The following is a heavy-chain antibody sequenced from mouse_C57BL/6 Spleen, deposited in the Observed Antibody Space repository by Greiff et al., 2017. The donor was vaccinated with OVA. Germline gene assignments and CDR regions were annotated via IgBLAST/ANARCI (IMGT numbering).Heavy chain of an antibody. J-gene: IGHJ1*03. CDR2: IYPGSGST. CDR1: GYTFTSYW. Sequence: QVHVKQPGAELVKPGASVKMSCKASGYTFTSYWITWVKQRPGQGLEWIGDIYPGSGSTNYNEKFKSKATLTVDTSSSTAYMQLSSLTSEDSAVYYCAREMGIRGSWYFGVWGTGTTVTVSS. CDR3: AREMGIRGSWYFGV. V-gene: IGHV1-55*01.